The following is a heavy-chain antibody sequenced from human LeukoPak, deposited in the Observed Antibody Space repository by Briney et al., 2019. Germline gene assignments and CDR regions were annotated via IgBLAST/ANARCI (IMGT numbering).Heavy chain of an antibody. CDR2: IYYSGST. J-gene: IGHJ4*02. Sequence: GSLRLSCAASGFTFSSYEMNWVRQAPGKGLEWIGSIYYSGSTYYNPSLKSRVTISVDTSKNQFSLKLSSVTAADTAVYYCARDSALAQAVMFDYWGQGTLVTVSS. CDR3: ARDSALAQAVMFDY. D-gene: IGHD6-19*01. CDR1: GFTFSSYE. V-gene: IGHV4-38-2*02.